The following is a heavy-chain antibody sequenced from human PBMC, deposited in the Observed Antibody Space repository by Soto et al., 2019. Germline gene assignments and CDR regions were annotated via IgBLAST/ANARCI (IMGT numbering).Heavy chain of an antibody. CDR2: ISYDGSNK. D-gene: IGHD3-22*01. CDR1: GFTFSSYG. Sequence: PGGSLRLSCAASGFTFSSYGMHWVRQAPGKGLEWVAVISYDGSNKYYADSVKGRFTISRDNSKNTLYLQMNSLRAEDTAVYYCAKTGYYDSSSFIGYWGQGTLVTVSS. J-gene: IGHJ4*02. CDR3: AKTGYYDSSSFIGY. V-gene: IGHV3-30*18.